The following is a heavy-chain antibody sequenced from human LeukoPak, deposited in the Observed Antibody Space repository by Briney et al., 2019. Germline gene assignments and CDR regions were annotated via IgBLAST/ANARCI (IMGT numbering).Heavy chain of an antibody. Sequence: SATLSLTCTVSGGSISSGDYYWSWIRQPPGKGLEWIGYIYYSGSTYYNPSVKSRVSISVDTSQIQFSLKLCSVTAADTAVYYCAREGRPSSPYDFWSGDYYYYGMDVWGQGTTVTVSS. CDR2: IYYSGST. CDR3: AREGRPSSPYDFWSGDYYYYGMDV. CDR1: GGSISSGDYY. J-gene: IGHJ6*02. V-gene: IGHV4-30-4*01. D-gene: IGHD3-3*01.